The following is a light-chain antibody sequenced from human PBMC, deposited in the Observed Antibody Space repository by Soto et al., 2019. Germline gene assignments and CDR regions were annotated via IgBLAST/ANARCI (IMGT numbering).Light chain of an antibody. CDR3: QQARSFPVT. CDR1: QDVGRW. Sequence: DIQMTQSPSSLSASVGDTVIITCLSSQDVGRWLSWYQQKPGKAPKILIFATSTLQSGVPSRFSGSGSGTDFTLTITSLQSEDFATYYCQQARSFPVTFGQGTRLEIK. J-gene: IGKJ5*01. CDR2: ATS. V-gene: IGKV1D-12*01.